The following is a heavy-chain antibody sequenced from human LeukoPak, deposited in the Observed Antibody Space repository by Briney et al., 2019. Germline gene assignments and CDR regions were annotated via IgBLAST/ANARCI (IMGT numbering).Heavy chain of an antibody. J-gene: IGHJ3*02. CDR3: ARAVVGARGAFDI. CDR2: IYYSGST. D-gene: IGHD1-26*01. CDR1: GGSISSYY. Sequence: PSETLSLTCTVSGGSISSYYWSWIRQPPGKGLEWIGYIYYSGSTNYNPSLKSRVTISVDTSKNQFSLKLSSVTAADTAVYYCARAVVGARGAFDIWGQGTMVTVSS. V-gene: IGHV4-59*01.